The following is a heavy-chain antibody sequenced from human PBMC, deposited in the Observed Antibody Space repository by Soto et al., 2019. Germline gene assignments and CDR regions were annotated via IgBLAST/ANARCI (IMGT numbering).Heavy chain of an antibody. J-gene: IGHJ4*02. Sequence: GGSLRLSCAASGFTVSSNYMSWVRQAPGKGLEWVAFISLNGSTKDYADSVKGRFTISRDKSKNTLYLQMNSLRAEDTAVYYCAKDRNLIFDYWGQGTLVTVSS. D-gene: IGHD1-1*01. CDR1: GFTVSSNY. V-gene: IGHV3-30*18. CDR2: ISLNGSTK. CDR3: AKDRNLIFDY.